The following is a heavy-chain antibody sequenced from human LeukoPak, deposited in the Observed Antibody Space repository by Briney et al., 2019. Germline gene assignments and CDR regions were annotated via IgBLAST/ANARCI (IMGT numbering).Heavy chain of an antibody. CDR1: GFTVSSNY. CDR3: ARGHSSGNPDPFDY. D-gene: IGHD6-19*01. V-gene: IGHV3-53*01. J-gene: IGHJ4*02. CDR2: IYSGGAI. Sequence: GSLRLSCAASGFTVSSNYMSWVRQAPGKGLEWVSVIYSGGAIHYADSVKGRFTISRDNSKNTLYLQMNSLRAEDTAMYYCARGHSSGNPDPFDYWGQGTLVTVSS.